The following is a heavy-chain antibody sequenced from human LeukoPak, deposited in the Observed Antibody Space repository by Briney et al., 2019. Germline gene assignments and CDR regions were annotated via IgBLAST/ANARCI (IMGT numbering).Heavy chain of an antibody. CDR3: AKEGTSARDYYGSGRLFDY. J-gene: IGHJ4*02. CDR1: GFTFSSYA. Sequence: PGGSLRLSCAASGFTFSSYAMSWVRQAPGKGLEWVSAISGSGGSTYYADSVKGRFTISRDNSKNTLYLQMNGLRAEDTAVYYCAKEGTSARDYYGSGRLFDYWGQGTLVTVSS. D-gene: IGHD3-10*01. V-gene: IGHV3-23*01. CDR2: ISGSGGST.